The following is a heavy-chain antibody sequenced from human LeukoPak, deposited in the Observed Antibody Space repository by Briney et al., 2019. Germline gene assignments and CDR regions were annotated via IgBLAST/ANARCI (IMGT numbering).Heavy chain of an antibody. D-gene: IGHD2-8*01. J-gene: IGHJ4*02. Sequence: GASVKVSCKASGYTFTSYGISWVRQAPGQGLEWRGWISAYNGNKNYAQKLQGRVTMTTDTSTSTAYMELRSLRSDDTAVYYCARARCTNGVCHLNYWGQGTLVTVSS. V-gene: IGHV1-18*01. CDR2: ISAYNGNK. CDR1: GYTFTSYG. CDR3: ARARCTNGVCHLNY.